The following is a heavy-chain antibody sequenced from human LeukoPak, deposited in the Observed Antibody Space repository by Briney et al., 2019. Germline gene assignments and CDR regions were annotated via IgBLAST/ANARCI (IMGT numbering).Heavy chain of an antibody. V-gene: IGHV4-30-4*08. Sequence: SQTLSLICTVSGGSISSGDYYWSWIRQPPGKGLEWIGYIYYSGSTYYNPSLKSRVTISVDTSKNQFSLKLSSVTAADTAVYYCAREALMVYANWFDPWGQGTLVTVSS. CDR2: IYYSGST. CDR3: AREALMVYANWFDP. J-gene: IGHJ5*02. D-gene: IGHD2-8*01. CDR1: GGSISSGDYY.